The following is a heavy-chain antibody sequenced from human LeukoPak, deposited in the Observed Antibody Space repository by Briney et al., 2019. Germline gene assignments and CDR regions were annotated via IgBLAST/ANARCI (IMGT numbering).Heavy chain of an antibody. CDR1: GFTFISSS. CDR3: SNDLASAAY. J-gene: IGHJ4*02. V-gene: IGHV3-23*01. Sequence: GGSLRLSCAASGFTFISSSKSWVRQAPGKGLEWVSALTGSGGSTYYADSVKGRFTIPRDNSKKTLFLQMNSLRAEDTAVYYCSNDLASAAYWGQGTLVTVSS. CDR2: LTGSGGST. D-gene: IGHD2-2*01.